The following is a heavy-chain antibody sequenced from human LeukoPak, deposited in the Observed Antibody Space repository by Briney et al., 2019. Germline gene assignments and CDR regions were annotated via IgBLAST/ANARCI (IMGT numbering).Heavy chain of an antibody. CDR2: IYYSGTT. CDR3: ATHLGRYFDY. V-gene: IGHV4-59*08. Sequence: GLACIGYIYYSGTTSYNPSLKRPVTISVNTSRKKFSLNLRSVTAADTAVYYCATHLGRYFDYWGQGTLVTVSP. D-gene: IGHD3-9*01. J-gene: IGHJ4*02.